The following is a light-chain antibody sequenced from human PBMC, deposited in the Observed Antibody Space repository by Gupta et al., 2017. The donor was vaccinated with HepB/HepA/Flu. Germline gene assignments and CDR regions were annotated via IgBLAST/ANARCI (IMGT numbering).Light chain of an antibody. J-gene: IGLJ2*01. CDR2: EDT. V-gene: IGLV3-21*03. CDR3: QVWDTRTEHPVV. CDR1: NIGTKS. Sequence: SYILTQPPSVSVAPGRTARITCGGNNIGTKSVHWYQQRPGQAPLVVRYEDTNRPSGIPERISGSNSGNTATLTISRVEAGDEADYYCQVWDTRTEHPVVFGGGTKLTV.